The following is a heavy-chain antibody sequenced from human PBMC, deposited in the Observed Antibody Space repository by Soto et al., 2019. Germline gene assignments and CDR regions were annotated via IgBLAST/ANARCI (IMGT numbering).Heavy chain of an antibody. CDR2: ISGSGGNA. Sequence: EVQLLESWGGLVQPGGSLRLSCAASGFTFSSYAMSWVRQAPGKGLEWVSSISGSGGNAYYADSVKGRFSISRDNSKNTLRLQMTSLRADDTAVDYCAKDGASGSYPPYYYFGMDVWGQGTTVTVSS. D-gene: IGHD1-26*01. V-gene: IGHV3-23*01. CDR3: AKDGASGSYPPYYYFGMDV. J-gene: IGHJ6*02. CDR1: GFTFSSYA.